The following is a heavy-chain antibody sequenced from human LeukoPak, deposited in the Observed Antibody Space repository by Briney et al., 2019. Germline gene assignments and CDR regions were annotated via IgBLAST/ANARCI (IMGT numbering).Heavy chain of an antibody. CDR1: GFTVSSNY. V-gene: IGHV3-53*01. CDR2: IYSGGST. J-gene: IGHJ4*02. Sequence: PGGSLRLSCAASGFTVSSNYMSWVRQAPGKGLEWVSVIYSGGSTYYAGSVKGRFTISRDNSKNTLYLQMNNLRAEDTAVYYCARDSVDTAMGYDYWGQGTLVTVSS. CDR3: ARDSVDTAMGYDY. D-gene: IGHD5-18*01.